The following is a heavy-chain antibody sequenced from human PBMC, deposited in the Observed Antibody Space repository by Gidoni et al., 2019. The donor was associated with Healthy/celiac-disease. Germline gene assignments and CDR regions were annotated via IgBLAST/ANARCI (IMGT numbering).Heavy chain of an antibody. D-gene: IGHD4-17*01. CDR2: ISYDGSNK. V-gene: IGHV3-30-3*01. Sequence: QVQLVESGGGVVQPGRSLRLSCAASGFTFSSYAMPWVRQAPGKGLEWVAVISYDGSNKYYADSVKGRFTISRDNSKNTLYLQMNSLRAEDTAVYYCARDRVYGDGDYGVFDYWGQGTLVTVSS. J-gene: IGHJ4*02. CDR3: ARDRVYGDGDYGVFDY. CDR1: GFTFSSYA.